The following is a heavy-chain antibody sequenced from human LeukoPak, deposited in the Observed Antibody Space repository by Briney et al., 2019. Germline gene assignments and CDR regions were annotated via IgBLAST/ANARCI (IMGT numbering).Heavy chain of an antibody. CDR3: ARENDRYGRIDY. CDR2: VSYSGST. CDR1: GGSISSYY. J-gene: IGHJ4*02. Sequence: SETLSLTCTVSGGSISSYYWSWIRQPPGKGLEWIGYVSYSGSTDYNPSLKSRVIISIDTSKTQFSLRLSSVTVADTAVYYCARENDRYGRIDYWGQGTQVTVSS. V-gene: IGHV4-59*01. D-gene: IGHD5-18*01.